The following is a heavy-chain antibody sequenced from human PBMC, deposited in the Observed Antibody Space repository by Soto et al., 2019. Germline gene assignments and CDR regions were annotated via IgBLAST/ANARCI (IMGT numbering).Heavy chain of an antibody. J-gene: IGHJ5*01. CDR1: GYTFTGYY. V-gene: IGHV1-2*04. D-gene: IGHD2-15*01. CDR3: AREAPGGSGGIRNWFDP. Sequence: ASVKVSCKASGYTFTGYYMHWVRQAPGQGLEWMGWINPNSGGTNYAQKFQGWVTMTRDTSISTAYMELSRLRSDDTAVYYCAREAPGGSGGIRNWFDPWGQGTLVTVSS. CDR2: INPNSGGT.